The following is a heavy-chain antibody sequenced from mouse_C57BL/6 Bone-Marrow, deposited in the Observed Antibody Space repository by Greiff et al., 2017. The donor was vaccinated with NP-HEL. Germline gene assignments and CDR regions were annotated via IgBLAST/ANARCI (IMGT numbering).Heavy chain of an antibody. CDR1: GYTFTSYW. J-gene: IGHJ2*01. Sequence: QVQLQQPGAELVKPGASVKMSCKASGYTFTSYWITWVKQRPGQGLEWIGDIYPGSGSTNYNEKFKSKATPTVDTSSSTAYMQLSSLTSEDSAVYYCASLSTVVAHFDYWGQGTTLTVSS. V-gene: IGHV1-55*01. CDR3: ASLSTVVAHFDY. CDR2: IYPGSGST. D-gene: IGHD1-1*01.